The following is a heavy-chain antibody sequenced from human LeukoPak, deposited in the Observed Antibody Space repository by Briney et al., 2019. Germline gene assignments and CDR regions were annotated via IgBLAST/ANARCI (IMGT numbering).Heavy chain of an antibody. CDR3: ARHGWYSNYAKSPRGLNDY. J-gene: IGHJ4*02. Sequence: SETLSLTCTVSGGSISSSSYYWGWIRQPPGMGLEWIGSIYYSGSTYYNPSLKSRVTISVDTSKNQFSLKLSSVTAADTAVYYCARHGWYSNYAKSPRGLNDYWGQGTLVTVSS. D-gene: IGHD4-11*01. CDR2: IYYSGST. V-gene: IGHV4-39*01. CDR1: GGSISSSSYY.